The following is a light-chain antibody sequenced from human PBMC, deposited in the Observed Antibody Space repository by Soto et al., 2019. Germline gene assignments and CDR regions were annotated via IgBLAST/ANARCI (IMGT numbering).Light chain of an antibody. CDR3: AAWDDGLSGLV. V-gene: IGLV1-44*01. J-gene: IGLJ2*01. CDR1: SSNIGSNT. Sequence: QSVLTQPPSTSGTPGQRVTISCSGSSSNIGSNTVSWYQQLPGMAPKLLIYSDNERPSGVPDRFSGSKSGTSASLAISGLKSEDEGDYYCAAWDDGLSGLVFGGGTKVTVL. CDR2: SDN.